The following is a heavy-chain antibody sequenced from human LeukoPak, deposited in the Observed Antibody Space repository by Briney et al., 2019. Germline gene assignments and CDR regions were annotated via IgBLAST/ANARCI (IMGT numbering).Heavy chain of an antibody. J-gene: IGHJ5*02. Sequence: PGGPLRLSCAASGFSLSSFQMNWVRQAPGKGLEWISYISDNGTTEYYADSVKGRFTISRDNAKNSLYLQMNSLTGEDTALYYCAGNGTPNRYTGSDPWGKGPLVPVSP. D-gene: IGHD2/OR15-2a*01. V-gene: IGHV3-48*03. CDR3: AGNGTPNRYTGSDP. CDR1: GFSLSSFQ. CDR2: ISDNGTTE.